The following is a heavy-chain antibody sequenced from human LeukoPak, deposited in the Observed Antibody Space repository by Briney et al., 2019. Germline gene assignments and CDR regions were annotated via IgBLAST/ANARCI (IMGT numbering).Heavy chain of an antibody. J-gene: IGHJ5*02. CDR2: ISSSSSYI. V-gene: IGHV3-21*01. Sequence: GGSLRLSCAASGFTFSSYGMHWVRQAPGKGLEWVSSISSSSSYIYYADSVKGRFTISRDNAKNSLYLQMNSLRAEDTAVYYCARVDGQRLTGYRGFDPWGQGTLVTVSS. D-gene: IGHD3-9*01. CDR1: GFTFSSYG. CDR3: ARVDGQRLTGYRGFDP.